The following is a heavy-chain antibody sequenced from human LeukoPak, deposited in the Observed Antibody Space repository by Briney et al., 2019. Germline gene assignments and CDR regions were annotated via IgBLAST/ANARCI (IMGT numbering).Heavy chain of an antibody. V-gene: IGHV3-33*08. J-gene: IGHJ4*02. CDR1: GFTFSSYG. CDR2: IWYDGSNK. Sequence: PGGSLRLSCAASGFTFSSYGMHWVRPAPGKGLEWVAVIWYDGSNKYYADSVKGRFTISRDNSKNTLYLQMNSLRAEDTAVYYCARATYNWNSYYFDYWGQGTLVTVSS. CDR3: ARATYNWNSYYFDY. D-gene: IGHD1-7*01.